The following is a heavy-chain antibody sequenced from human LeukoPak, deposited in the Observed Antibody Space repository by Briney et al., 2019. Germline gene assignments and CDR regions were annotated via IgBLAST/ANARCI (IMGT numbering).Heavy chain of an antibody. CDR2: IYYSGST. CDR3: ARVKAYDSSGYCFDY. V-gene: IGHV4-30-4*01. J-gene: IGHJ4*02. CDR1: GGSISSGDYY. Sequence: LTCTVSGGSISSGDYYWSWIRQPPGKGLEWIGYIYYSGSTYYNPSLKSRVTISVDTSKNQFSLKLSSVTAADTAVYYCARVKAYDSSGYCFDYWGQGTLVTVSS. D-gene: IGHD3-22*01.